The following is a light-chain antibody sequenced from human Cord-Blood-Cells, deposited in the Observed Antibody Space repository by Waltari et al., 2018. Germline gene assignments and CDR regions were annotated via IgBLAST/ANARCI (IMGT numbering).Light chain of an antibody. CDR3: SSYTSSSTRV. J-gene: IGLJ2*01. Sequence: QSALTQPASVSGSPGQSITISCTGTSSDVGGYNYFSWYQQHPGKAPKLMIYDVSNRTSGVSNRFSGSKSGNTASLTISGLQAEDEADYYCSSYTSSSTRVFGGGTKLTVL. CDR1: SSDVGGYNY. CDR2: DVS. V-gene: IGLV2-14*01.